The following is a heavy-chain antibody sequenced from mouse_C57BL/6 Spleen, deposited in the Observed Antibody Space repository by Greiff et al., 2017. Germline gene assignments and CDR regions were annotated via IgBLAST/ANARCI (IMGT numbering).Heavy chain of an antibody. V-gene: IGHV1-4*01. Sequence: QVQLQQSGAELARPGASVKMSCKASGYTFTSYTMHWVKQRPGQGLEWIGYINPSSGYTKYNQKFKDKATLTADKSSSTAYMQLSSLTSEDSAVYYCAYFRLRVGFAYGGQGTLVTVSA. D-gene: IGHD3-2*02. CDR2: INPSSGYT. CDR1: GYTFTSYT. CDR3: AYFRLRVGFAY. J-gene: IGHJ3*01.